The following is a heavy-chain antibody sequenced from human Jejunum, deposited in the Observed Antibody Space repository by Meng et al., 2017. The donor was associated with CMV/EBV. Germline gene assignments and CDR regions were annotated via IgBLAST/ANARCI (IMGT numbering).Heavy chain of an antibody. CDR2: IRSDGTDE. J-gene: IGHJ5*02. D-gene: IGHD3-16*01. Sequence: ASVFTFRNSVASWVPRAPGKGLVWVASIRSDGTDEYYADSVKGRFPLSRDNSRNTLYLQMMSLRAEDTAVYYCAGGGPAIYSPFDPWGQGTLVTVSS. CDR3: AGGGPAIYSPFDP. V-gene: IGHV3-30*02. CDR1: VFTFRNSV.